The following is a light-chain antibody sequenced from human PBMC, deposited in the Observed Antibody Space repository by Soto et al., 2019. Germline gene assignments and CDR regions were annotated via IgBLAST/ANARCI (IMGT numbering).Light chain of an antibody. Sequence: QSVLTQPPSASGSPGQSVTISCTGTSSDVGGYNYVSWYQQHPGKAPKLLIYEVTKRPSGVPDRFSGSKSANTASLTVSGLQADDEAEYYCCSNAGSHYYVFGTGTKVTVL. J-gene: IGLJ1*01. CDR3: CSNAGSHYYV. CDR2: EVT. V-gene: IGLV2-8*01. CDR1: SSDVGGYNY.